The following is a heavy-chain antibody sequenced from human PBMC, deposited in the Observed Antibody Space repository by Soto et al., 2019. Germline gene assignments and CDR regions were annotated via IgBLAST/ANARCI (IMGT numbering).Heavy chain of an antibody. D-gene: IGHD3-10*01. CDR3: ARDLDYYGSGSHYYYGMGV. CDR1: GGTFSRYA. V-gene: IGHV1-69*13. Sequence: SVKVSCKASGGTFSRYAFSWVRQAPGQGLEWMGGIVPIYGTRGFAQKFQGRLTITADEPTRTAYMELSSLRSEDTAVYYCARDLDYYGSGSHYYYGMGVWGQGTTVTVSS. J-gene: IGHJ6*02. CDR2: IVPIYGTR.